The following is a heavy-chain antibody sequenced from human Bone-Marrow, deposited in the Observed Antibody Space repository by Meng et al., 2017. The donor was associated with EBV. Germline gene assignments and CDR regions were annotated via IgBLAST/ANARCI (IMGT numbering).Heavy chain of an antibody. Sequence: EQLVQVGAEVRKPGSLVKASCKDSGGTFSSYAISWVRQAPGKGLEWMGGIIPIFGTANYAQKFQGRVTITADKSTSTAYMELSSLRSEDTAVYYCARDTHDYGDLTFFDYWGQGTLVTVSS. CDR2: IIPIFGTA. J-gene: IGHJ4*02. CDR3: ARDTHDYGDLTFFDY. CDR1: GGTFSSYA. V-gene: IGHV1-69*06. D-gene: IGHD4-17*01.